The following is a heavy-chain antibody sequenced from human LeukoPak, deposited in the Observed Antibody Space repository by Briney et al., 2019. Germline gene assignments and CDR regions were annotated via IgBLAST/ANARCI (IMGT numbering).Heavy chain of an antibody. D-gene: IGHD4-23*01. J-gene: IGHJ4*02. Sequence: GGSLRLSCSPSGFTYSSRWMSWVNHAPGKGLECVAIINKDGSEKNYVGSVKGRFTISRGNAKNSLYLQMNSLRAEDTAMYYCASSNSAPDYWGQGTLVIVPS. CDR3: ASSNSAPDY. V-gene: IGHV3-7*02. CDR1: GFTYSSRW. CDR2: INKDGSEK.